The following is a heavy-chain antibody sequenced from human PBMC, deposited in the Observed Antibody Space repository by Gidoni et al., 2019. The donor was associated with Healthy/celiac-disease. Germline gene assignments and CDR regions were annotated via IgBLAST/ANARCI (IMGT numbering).Heavy chain of an antibody. J-gene: IGHJ4*02. CDR1: GFTFSSYG. CDR3: ARDLTHEVVRLPGY. V-gene: IGHV3-33*01. Sequence: QVQLVESGGGVVQPGRSLRLSCAASGFTFSSYGMHWVRQAPGKGLEWVAVIWYDGTNKYYADSVKGRFTISRDNSKNTLYLQMNSLRAEDTAVYYCARDLTHEVVRLPGYWGQGTLVTVSS. CDR2: IWYDGTNK. D-gene: IGHD3-10*01.